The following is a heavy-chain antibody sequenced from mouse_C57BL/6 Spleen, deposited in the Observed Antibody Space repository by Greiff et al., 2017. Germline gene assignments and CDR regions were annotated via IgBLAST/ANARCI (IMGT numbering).Heavy chain of an antibody. CDR3: ARDKGFAD. CDR2: INPSTGGT. V-gene: IGHV1-42*01. J-gene: IGHJ3*01. Sequence: EVQLQQSGPELVKPGASVKISCKASGYSFTGYYMNWVKQSPEKSLEWIGEINPSTGGTTYNQKFKAKATLTVDKSSSTAYLQLKSLTSEDSAVYYCARDKGFADWGQGTLVTVSA. CDR1: GYSFTGYY.